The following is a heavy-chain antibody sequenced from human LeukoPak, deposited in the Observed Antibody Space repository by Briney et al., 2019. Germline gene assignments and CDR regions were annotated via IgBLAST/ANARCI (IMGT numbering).Heavy chain of an antibody. D-gene: IGHD4-17*01. CDR3: ASSVHGDYSYYYYYYYYMDV. CDR1: GFTLSNYW. J-gene: IGHJ6*03. Sequence: PGGSLRLSCAASGFTLSNYWMHWVRQGPGKGLAWVSRIYIDGSRTTYADSVKGRFTISRDNAKNSLYLQMNSLRAEDTAVYYCASSVHGDYSYYYYYYYYMDVWGKGTTVTISS. V-gene: IGHV3-74*01. CDR2: IYIDGSRT.